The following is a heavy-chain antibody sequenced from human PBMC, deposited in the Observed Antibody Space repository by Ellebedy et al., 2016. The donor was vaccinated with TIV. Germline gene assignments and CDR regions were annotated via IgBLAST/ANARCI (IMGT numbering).Heavy chain of an antibody. V-gene: IGHV1-69*04. CDR3: AFSVRGLSGYYYGMDV. D-gene: IGHD3-16*02. J-gene: IGHJ6*02. CDR2: IIPILGIA. CDR1: GGTFSSYA. Sequence: AASVKVSCKASGGTFSSYAINWVRQAPGQGLEWMGRIIPILGIANYAQKFQDRVTIIADKSTSTAYMELSSLRSEDTAVYYCAFSVRGLSGYYYGMDVWGQGTTVTVSS.